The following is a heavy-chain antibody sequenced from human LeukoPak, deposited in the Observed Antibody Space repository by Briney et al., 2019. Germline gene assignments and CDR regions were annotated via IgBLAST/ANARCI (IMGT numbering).Heavy chain of an antibody. J-gene: IGHJ4*02. CDR2: ISYDGFNK. Sequence: GGSLRLSCAASGFTFSNYAMHWVRQAPGKGLEWVAVISYDGFNKYYSDSVKGRFTISRDNSKNTLYLQMNSLRAEDTAVYYCARAGSYGSPTKYWGQGTLVTVSS. V-gene: IGHV3-30-3*01. D-gene: IGHD3-10*01. CDR1: GFTFSNYA. CDR3: ARAGSYGSPTKY.